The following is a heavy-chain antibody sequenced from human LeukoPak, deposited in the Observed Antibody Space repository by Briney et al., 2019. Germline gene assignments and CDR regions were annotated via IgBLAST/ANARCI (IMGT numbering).Heavy chain of an antibody. CDR1: GFTFSSYS. V-gene: IGHV3-21*01. Sequence: PGGSLRLSCAASGFTFSSYSMNWVRQAPGKGLEWVSSISSSSSYIYYADSVKGRFTISRDNAKNSLYLQMNSLRAEDTAVYYCARVLYYYDSSGYYSDAFDIWGQGTMVTVSS. CDR3: ARVLYYYDSSGYYSDAFDI. D-gene: IGHD3-22*01. J-gene: IGHJ3*02. CDR2: ISSSSSYI.